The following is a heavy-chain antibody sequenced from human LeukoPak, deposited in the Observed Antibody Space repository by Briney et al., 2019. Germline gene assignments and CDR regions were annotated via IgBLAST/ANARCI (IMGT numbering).Heavy chain of an antibody. CDR2: ISSSSTYI. D-gene: IGHD3-10*01. CDR3: ARGGLYFGVFLPPVPLFDF. J-gene: IGHJ4*02. V-gene: IGHV3-21*01. CDR1: GFTFSSYS. Sequence: GGSLRLSCAASGFTFSSYSMNWVRQAPGKGLEWVSSISSSSTYIYYADSVKGRFTISRDNTKNSLSLQMNSLRAEDTSVYYCARGGLYFGVFLPPVPLFDFWGQGTLVTVSS.